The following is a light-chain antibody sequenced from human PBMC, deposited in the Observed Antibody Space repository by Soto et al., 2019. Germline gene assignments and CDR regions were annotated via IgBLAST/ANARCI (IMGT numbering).Light chain of an antibody. CDR2: GAS. CDR3: QQYDNSPIT. J-gene: IGKJ5*01. CDR1: QSVNTN. Sequence: EIVVTQSPATLSVSPGERATLSCRASQSVNTNFAWYQQKPGQAPRLLIYGASTRATGIPARFSGSGSGTEFTLTISSLQSEDFAVYYCQQYDNSPITFGQGTRLEIK. V-gene: IGKV3-15*01.